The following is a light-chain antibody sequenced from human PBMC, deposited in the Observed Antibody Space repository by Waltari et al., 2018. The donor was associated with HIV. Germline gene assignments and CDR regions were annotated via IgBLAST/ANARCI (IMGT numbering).Light chain of an antibody. CDR1: SSNIGSYY. Sequence: QSVLTQPPSASGTPGQRVTISCSGDSSNIGSYYVYWFQQLPGTAPKLLLYSNNPRPSGVPDRFSGSKSGTSASLAISGLRSEDEADYYCAAWTDSLRAVVFGGGTKLSVL. CDR3: AAWTDSLRAVV. CDR2: SNN. V-gene: IGLV1-47*01. J-gene: IGLJ2*01.